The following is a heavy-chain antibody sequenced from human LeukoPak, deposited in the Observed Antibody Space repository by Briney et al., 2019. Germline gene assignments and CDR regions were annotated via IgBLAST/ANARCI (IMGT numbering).Heavy chain of an antibody. D-gene: IGHD3-10*01. CDR2: IYHSGTT. V-gene: IGHV4-4*02. CDR3: ARSYFGSGTFNGFDY. Sequence: SGTLSLTCAVSGTSISLSNWWTWVLQPPGKGLEWIVEIYHSGTTNYNPSLKSRVTISLDKSRNQFSLNLNSVSAADTAVYYCARSYFGSGTFNGFDYWGQGTLVTVSS. CDR1: GTSISLSNW. J-gene: IGHJ4*02.